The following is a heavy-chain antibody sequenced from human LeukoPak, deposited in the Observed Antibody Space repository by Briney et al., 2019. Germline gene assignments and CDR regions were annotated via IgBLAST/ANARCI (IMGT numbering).Heavy chain of an antibody. CDR3: AKDPSRGRYVLRVYYFDY. V-gene: IGHV3-23*01. CDR2: ISGSGGST. Sequence: GGSLRLSCAASGFTFSSYAMSWVRQAPGKGLEWVSAISGSGGSTYYADSVKGRFTISRDNSKNTLYLQMNSLRAEDTAVYYCAKDPSRGRYVLRVYYFDYWGQGTLVTVSS. D-gene: IGHD6-19*01. CDR1: GFTFSSYA. J-gene: IGHJ4*02.